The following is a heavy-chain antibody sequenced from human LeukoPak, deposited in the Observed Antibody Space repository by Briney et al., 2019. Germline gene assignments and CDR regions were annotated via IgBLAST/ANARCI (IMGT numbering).Heavy chain of an antibody. CDR1: GYTFTSYY. J-gene: IGHJ4*02. V-gene: IGHV1-46*01. CDR3: ARIPRGWEQTGYFDY. Sequence: ASVKVSCKASGYTFTSYYMYWVRQAPGQGLEWMGIINPNGGSTSYAQKFQGRVTITTDESTSTAYMELSSLRSEDTAVYYCARIPRGWEQTGYFDYWGQGTLVTVSS. D-gene: IGHD1-26*01. CDR2: INPNGGST.